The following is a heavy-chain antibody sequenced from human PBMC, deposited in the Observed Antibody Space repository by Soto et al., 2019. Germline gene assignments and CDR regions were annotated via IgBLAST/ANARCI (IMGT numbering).Heavy chain of an antibody. Sequence: QVQLQESGPGLVKPSQTLSLTCTVSGGSISSGDYYWSWIRQHPGKGLEWIGYIYYSGSTYYNPSLKSRVNISVDTSKNQFSLKLSSVTAADTAVYYCARENDSSGYSNWFDPWGQGTLVTVSS. CDR2: IYYSGST. V-gene: IGHV4-31*03. CDR1: GGSISSGDYY. CDR3: ARENDSSGYSNWFDP. D-gene: IGHD3-22*01. J-gene: IGHJ5*02.